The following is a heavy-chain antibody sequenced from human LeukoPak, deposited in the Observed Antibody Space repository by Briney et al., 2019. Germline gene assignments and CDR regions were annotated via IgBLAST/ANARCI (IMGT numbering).Heavy chain of an antibody. CDR1: GLSFSTFA. CDR2: MKGTGDK. Sequence: GGSLRLSCAASGLSFSTFAKSWVRQAPVRGLEWLSSMKGTGDKYYADSVRGRFTLSRDDSRNTVYFQLNNLRVEDTAVYYCARASWVSSADAVRWGQGTVVTVSS. CDR3: ARASWVSSADAVR. D-gene: IGHD3-16*01. V-gene: IGHV3-23*01. J-gene: IGHJ4*02.